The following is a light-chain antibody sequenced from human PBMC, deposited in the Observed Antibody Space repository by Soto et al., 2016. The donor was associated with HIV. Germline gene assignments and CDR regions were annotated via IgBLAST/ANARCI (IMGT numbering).Light chain of an antibody. V-gene: IGLV3-21*04. CDR2: YDS. CDR3: QVWDSSSDHPYV. J-gene: IGLJ1*01. Sequence: SYVLTQPPSVSVAPGKTATITCGGNNIGREYVYWYQQKLGQAPVLVVSYDSDRPSGIPERFSGSNSGNTATLTISRVEAGDEADYYCQVWDSSSDHPYVFGTGTKVTVL. CDR1: NIGREY.